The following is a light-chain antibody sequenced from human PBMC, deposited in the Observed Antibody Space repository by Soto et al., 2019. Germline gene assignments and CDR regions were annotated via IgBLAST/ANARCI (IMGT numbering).Light chain of an antibody. CDR2: DAS. J-gene: IGKJ4*01. CDR3: QQRSNWPQIT. V-gene: IGKV3-11*01. CDR1: QSVSKY. Sequence: EIVLTQSPATLSLSPGERATLSCRASQSVSKYLAWYQQKPGQAPRLLIHDASNRATGIPARFSGSGSGTDVTLTISSLEPEDFGVYYCQQRSNWPQITFGRGTKVEIK.